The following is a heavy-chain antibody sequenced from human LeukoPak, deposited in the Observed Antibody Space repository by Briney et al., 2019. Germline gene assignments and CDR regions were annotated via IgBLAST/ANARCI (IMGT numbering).Heavy chain of an antibody. D-gene: IGHD2-21*02. Sequence: ASVKVSCKASGYTFTGYYMHWVRQAPGQGLEWMGWINPNSGGTNYAQKFQGRVTMTRDTSISTAYMELSRLRSDDTAVYYCAVSYCGGDCHRPEYYYGMDVWGQGTTVTVSS. CDR1: GYTFTGYY. V-gene: IGHV1-2*02. CDR2: INPNSGGT. CDR3: AVSYCGGDCHRPEYYYGMDV. J-gene: IGHJ6*02.